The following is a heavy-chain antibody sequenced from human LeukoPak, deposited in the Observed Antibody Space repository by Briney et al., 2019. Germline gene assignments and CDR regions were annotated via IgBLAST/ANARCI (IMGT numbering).Heavy chain of an antibody. V-gene: IGHV4-34*01. CDR3: ATVEYSSSYAADAFDI. CDR1: GGSFSGYY. D-gene: IGHD6-6*01. Sequence: SETLSLTCAVYGGSFSGYYWSWIRQPPGKGLEWIGEINHSGSTNYNPSLKSRVTISVDTSKNQFSLKLSSVTAADTAVYYCATVEYSSSYAADAFDIWGQGTMVTVSS. J-gene: IGHJ3*02. CDR2: INHSGST.